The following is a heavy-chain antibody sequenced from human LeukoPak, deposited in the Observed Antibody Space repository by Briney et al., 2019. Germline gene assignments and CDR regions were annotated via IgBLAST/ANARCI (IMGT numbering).Heavy chain of an antibody. J-gene: IGHJ4*02. Sequence: PGGSLRLSCAASGFTFSSYAMHWVRQAPGKGLEWVAVISYDGSNKYYADSVKGRFTISRDNSKNTLYLQMNSLRAEDTAVYYCARDREVATIEYYFDYWGQGTLVTVSS. V-gene: IGHV3-30*04. CDR3: ARDREVATIEYYFDY. CDR2: ISYDGSNK. D-gene: IGHD5-12*01. CDR1: GFTFSSYA.